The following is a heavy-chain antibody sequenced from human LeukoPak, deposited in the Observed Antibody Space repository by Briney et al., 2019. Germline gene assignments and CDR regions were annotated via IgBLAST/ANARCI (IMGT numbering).Heavy chain of an antibody. CDR3: ARSWAGYPFDY. CDR2: IWYDGSNK. J-gene: IGHJ4*02. V-gene: IGHV3-33*01. Sequence: GSLRLSCAASGFPFNSYGMHWVRQAPGKGLEWVAVIWYDGSNKYYADSVKGRFTISRDNSKNTLYLQMNSLRAEDTAVYYCARSWAGYPFDYWGQGTLVTVSS. D-gene: IGHD3/OR15-3a*01. CDR1: GFPFNSYG.